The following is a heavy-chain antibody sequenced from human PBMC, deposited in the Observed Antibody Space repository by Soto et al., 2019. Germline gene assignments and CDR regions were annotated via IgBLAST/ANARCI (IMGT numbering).Heavy chain of an antibody. J-gene: IGHJ4*02. CDR1: GGSVNRDNFH. D-gene: IGHD6-6*01. CDR2: IYYTGST. Sequence: SETLSLTCTVSGGSVNRDNFHWSWIRQPPGRGLEWIGYIYYTGSTKYNTSLKSRVTISIDTSRNQFSLKLSSVTAADTDVYYCAREFSNSPEAFDSWGQGSLVTV. V-gene: IGHV4-61*01. CDR3: AREFSNSPEAFDS.